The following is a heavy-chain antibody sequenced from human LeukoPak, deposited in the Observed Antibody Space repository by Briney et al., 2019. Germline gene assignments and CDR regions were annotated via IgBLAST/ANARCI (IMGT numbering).Heavy chain of an antibody. V-gene: IGHV1-8*03. CDR2: MNPNSGNT. J-gene: IGHJ6*03. CDR1: GYTFTSYD. D-gene: IGHD6-6*01. Sequence: ASVKVSCKASGYTFTSYDINWVRQAAGQGLEWMGWMNPNSGNTGYAQKFQGRVTITRNTSISTAYMELSSLRSEDTAVYYCARVISSSSVYYYYYMDVWGKGTTVTVSS. CDR3: ARVISSSSVYYYYYMDV.